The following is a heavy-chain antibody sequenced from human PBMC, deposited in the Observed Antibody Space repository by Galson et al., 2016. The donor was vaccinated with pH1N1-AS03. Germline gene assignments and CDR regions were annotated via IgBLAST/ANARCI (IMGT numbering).Heavy chain of an antibody. J-gene: IGHJ4*02. CDR2: ISASGGDT. CDR3: VRRSPWATVGTYYFDY. D-gene: IGHD4-23*01. V-gene: IGHV3-23*01. Sequence: SLRLSCAASGFSFSTYAMSWVRQAQGMGLEWVSSISASGGDTYYADSVKGRCTISRDNSRNTVSLQMNSLRDDDTAVYYCVRRSPWATVGTYYFDYWGQGTLVTVSS. CDR1: GFSFSTYA.